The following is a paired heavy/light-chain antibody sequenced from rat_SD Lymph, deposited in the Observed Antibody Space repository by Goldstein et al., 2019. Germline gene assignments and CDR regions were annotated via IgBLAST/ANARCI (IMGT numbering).Heavy chain of an antibody. CDR3: ARHVLGAGAY. CDR2: ISSGSSYI. J-gene: IGHJ3*01. V-gene: IGHV5-34*01. CDR1: GFTFSNYG. D-gene: IGHD5-1*01. Sequence: EVQLVESGGGLVQPGRSLKLSCVASGFTFSNYGMNWIRQAPGKGLEWVAYISSGSSYIYYAETVKGRFTISRDNAKNTLYLQMTSLRSEDTALYYCARHVLGAGAYWGQGTLVTVSS.
Light chain of an antibody. CDR3: GQGTQYPWT. CDR1: QSLVHNNGNTY. CDR2: KVS. Sequence: DVVMTQTPVSLSVSLGGQVSISCRSSQSLVHNNGNTYLSWYLQKPGQSPQLLIYKVSNRFSGISDRFSGSGSGTDFTLKISRVEPDDLGVYYCGQGTQYPWTFGGGTKLELK. J-gene: IGKJ1*01. V-gene: IGKV1S21*01.